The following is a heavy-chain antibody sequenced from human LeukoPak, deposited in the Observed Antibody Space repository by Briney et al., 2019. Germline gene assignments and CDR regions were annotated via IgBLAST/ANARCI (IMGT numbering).Heavy chain of an antibody. CDR1: GFTFNNYH. D-gene: IGHD4-17*01. Sequence: GGSLRLSCAASGFTFNNYHMNWVRQAPGKGLEWVSSITSSSSYIYYADSLKGRFTISRDNAKNSLYLQMTSPRAEDTAVYYCARHLRPGGDYPNRIDYWGQGTLVTVSS. CDR3: ARHLRPGGDYPNRIDY. J-gene: IGHJ4*02. V-gene: IGHV3-21*01. CDR2: ITSSSSYI.